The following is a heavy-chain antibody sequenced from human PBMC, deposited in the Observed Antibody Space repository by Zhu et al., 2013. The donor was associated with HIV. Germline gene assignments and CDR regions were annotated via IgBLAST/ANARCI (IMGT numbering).Heavy chain of an antibody. CDR3: VPTSALLSTSPGMNWFDP. J-gene: IGHJ5*02. Sequence: QVQLVQSGAEVKKPGSSVKVSCKASGGTFSSYTISWVRQAPGQGLEWMGRIIPILGIANYAQKFQGRVTITADKSTSTAYMELSSLRSEDTAVYYCVPTSALLSTSPGMNWFDPWGRGNPGHRLL. CDR2: IIPILGIA. V-gene: IGHV1-69*02. D-gene: IGHD1-26*01. CDR1: GGTFSSYT.